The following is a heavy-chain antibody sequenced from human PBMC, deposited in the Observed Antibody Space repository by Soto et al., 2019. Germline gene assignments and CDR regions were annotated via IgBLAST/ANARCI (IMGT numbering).Heavy chain of an antibody. J-gene: IGHJ3*02. CDR2: LYNTGST. V-gene: IGHV4-59*01. CDR1: GASISRYY. Sequence: SETLSLTCTVSGASISRYYWSWIRQSPGKGLEWIGYLYNTGSTIYNPSLKSRVTISVDTSKNQFSLKMNSVTAADTAVYYCARDIPLLRYFDWSNGKNDAFDIWGQGTMVTVSS. D-gene: IGHD3-9*01. CDR3: ARDIPLLRYFDWSNGKNDAFDI.